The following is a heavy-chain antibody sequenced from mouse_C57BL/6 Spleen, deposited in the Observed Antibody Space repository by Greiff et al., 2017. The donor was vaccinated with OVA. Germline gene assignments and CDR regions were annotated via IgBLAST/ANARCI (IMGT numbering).Heavy chain of an antibody. CDR1: GYTFTDYE. D-gene: IGHD2-4*01. J-gene: IGHJ2*01. CDR3: TLSHYDYDLVY. CDR2: IDPETGGT. Sequence: QVQLQQSGAELVRPGASVTLSCKASGYTFTDYEMHWVKQTPVHGLEGIGAIDPETGGTAYNQKFKGKAILTADKSSSTAYMELRSLTSEDSAVYYCTLSHYDYDLVYWGQGTTLTVSS. V-gene: IGHV1-15*01.